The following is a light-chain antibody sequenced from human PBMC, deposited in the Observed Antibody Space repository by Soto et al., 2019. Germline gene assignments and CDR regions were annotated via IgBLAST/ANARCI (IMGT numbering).Light chain of an antibody. J-gene: IGKJ4*01. Sequence: DIQLTQSPSFLSASAGDRVTITCRASQGISSYLAWYQQKPGKAPNLVINAASTLQSGVPSRFSGSGAGTEFTLTINSLQPEDFATYYCQQLNSYPLTFGGGTKVEIK. CDR1: QGISSY. CDR3: QQLNSYPLT. V-gene: IGKV1-9*01. CDR2: AAS.